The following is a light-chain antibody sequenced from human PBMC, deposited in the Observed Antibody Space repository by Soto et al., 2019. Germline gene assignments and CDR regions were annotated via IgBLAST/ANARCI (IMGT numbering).Light chain of an antibody. Sequence: DIQMTQSPSSLSASVGDRVTITCQASQDISNYLNWYQQKPGKDPKLLIYDASNLETGVPSRFSGSGSGTDFTFTIISLQPEDLATYYCQQYDNLPPYTFGQGTKLEI. J-gene: IGKJ2*01. CDR3: QQYDNLPPYT. CDR1: QDISNY. CDR2: DAS. V-gene: IGKV1-33*01.